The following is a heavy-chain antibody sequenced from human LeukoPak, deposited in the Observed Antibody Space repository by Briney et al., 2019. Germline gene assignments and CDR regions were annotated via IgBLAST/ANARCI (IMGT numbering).Heavy chain of an antibody. V-gene: IGHV4-34*01. D-gene: IGHD6-6*01. CDR1: GGSFSGYY. CDR3: AREYRYYFDY. CDR2: INHSGST. J-gene: IGHJ4*02. Sequence: SETLSLTCAVYGGSFSGYYWSWIRQPPGKGLEWIGEINHSGSTNYNPSLKSRVTISVDTSKNQFSLKLSSMSAADTAVYYCAREYRYYFDYWGQGTLVTVSS.